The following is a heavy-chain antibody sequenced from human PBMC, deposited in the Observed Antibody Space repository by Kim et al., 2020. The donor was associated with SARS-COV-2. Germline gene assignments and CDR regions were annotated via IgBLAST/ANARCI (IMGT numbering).Heavy chain of an antibody. J-gene: IGHJ1*01. Sequence: PSLKSRVTISVDTSKNQFSLKLSSVTAADTAVYYCARGRGITRVRGVIGYWGQGTLVTVSS. D-gene: IGHD3-10*01. V-gene: IGHV4-34*01. CDR3: ARGRGITRVRGVIGY.